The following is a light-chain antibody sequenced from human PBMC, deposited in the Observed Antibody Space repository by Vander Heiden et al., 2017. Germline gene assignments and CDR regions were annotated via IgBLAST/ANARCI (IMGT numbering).Light chain of an antibody. CDR3: QQRSNWPPG. Sequence: EIVLTQSPATLSLSPGARATLSCRASQSVSGYLAWYQQKPGQAPRLLIYDTINRAPGIPASFSGSGSGTDFTLTISRLEPEDLAVYYCQQRSNWPPGFGPGTRVEVK. CDR2: DTI. V-gene: IGKV3-11*01. CDR1: QSVSGY. J-gene: IGKJ3*01.